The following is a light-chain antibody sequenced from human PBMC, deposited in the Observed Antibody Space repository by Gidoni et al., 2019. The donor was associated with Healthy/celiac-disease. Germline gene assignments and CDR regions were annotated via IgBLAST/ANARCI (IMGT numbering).Light chain of an antibody. CDR2: QDT. Sequence: YELTQPPSVSVSPGQTASITCSGDKLGDKYACWYQQKPGQSPVLVIYQDTKRPSGIPERFSGSNSGNTATLTISGTQAMDEADYYCQAWDSSTRGVFGGGTKLTVL. V-gene: IGLV3-1*01. J-gene: IGLJ2*01. CDR1: KLGDKY. CDR3: QAWDSSTRGV.